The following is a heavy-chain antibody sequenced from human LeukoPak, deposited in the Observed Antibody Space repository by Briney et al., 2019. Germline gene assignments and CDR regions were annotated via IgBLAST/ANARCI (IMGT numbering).Heavy chain of an antibody. Sequence: PGASLRLSCAASGFTFSSYAMSWVRQAPGKGLEWVSAISGSGGSTYYADSVKGRFTISRDNSKNTLYLQMNSLRAEDTAVYYCAKGSTKGDSYGYGYWSQGTLFTVSS. D-gene: IGHD5-18*01. V-gene: IGHV3-23*01. CDR2: ISGSGGST. CDR3: AKGSTKGDSYGYGY. J-gene: IGHJ4*02. CDR1: GFTFSSYA.